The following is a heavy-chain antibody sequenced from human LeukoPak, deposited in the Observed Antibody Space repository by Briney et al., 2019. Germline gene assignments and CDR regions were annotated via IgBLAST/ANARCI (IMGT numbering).Heavy chain of an antibody. J-gene: IGHJ5*02. CDR3: AREYHEPPHWFDP. CDR1: GFTVSSNY. V-gene: IGHV3-66*02. CDR2: IYSGGST. Sequence: PGGSPRLSCAASGFTVSSNYMYWVRQAPGNGLGWVSVIYSGGSTYYADSVKGRFTISRDNSKNTLYLQMNSLRAEDTAVYYCAREYHEPPHWFDPWGQGTLVTVSS. D-gene: IGHD2/OR15-2a*01.